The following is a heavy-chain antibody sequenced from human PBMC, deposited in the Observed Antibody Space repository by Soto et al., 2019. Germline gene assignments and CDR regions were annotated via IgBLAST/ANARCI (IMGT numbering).Heavy chain of an antibody. D-gene: IGHD3-9*01. J-gene: IGHJ5*02. CDR3: ATVPTYYDILTGSWGAYWFDP. V-gene: IGHV1-24*01. CDR2: FDPEDGET. CDR1: GYTLTELS. Sequence: RASVKVSCKVSGYTLTELSMHWVRQAPGKGLEWMGGFDPEDGETIYAQKFQGRVTMTEDTSTDTAYMELSSLRSEDTAVYYCATVPTYYDILTGSWGAYWFDPWGQGTLVTVSS.